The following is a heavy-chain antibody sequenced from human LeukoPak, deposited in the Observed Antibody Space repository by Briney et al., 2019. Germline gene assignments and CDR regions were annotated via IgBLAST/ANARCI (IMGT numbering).Heavy chain of an antibody. D-gene: IGHD4-17*01. CDR3: ARDYGDSDRGLDY. V-gene: IGHV4-34*01. CDR2: INHSGST. CDR1: GGSFSGYY. Sequence: SETLSLTCAVYGGSFSGYYWSWIRQPPGKGLEWIGEINHSGSTNYNPSLKSRVTISVDTSKNQFSLKLSSVTAADTAVYYCARDYGDSDRGLDYWGQGTLVTVSS. J-gene: IGHJ4*02.